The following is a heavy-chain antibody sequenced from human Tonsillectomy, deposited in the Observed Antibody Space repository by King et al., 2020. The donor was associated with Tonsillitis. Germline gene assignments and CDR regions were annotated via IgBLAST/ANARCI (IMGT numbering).Heavy chain of an antibody. Sequence: EVQLVESGGGLVQPGRSLRLSCTVSGISFSDSGINWLRQAPGKGREWVAFIRSQAYGGATDYAASVKGRFTLSRDDSKRIAYLQMNSVSTEDTAVYYCTSSPLRDDWIGELWFYYWGQGTLVAVSS. CDR2: IRSQAYGGAT. CDR3: TSSPLRDDWIGELWFYY. V-gene: IGHV3-49*03. J-gene: IGHJ4*02. D-gene: IGHD3-10*01. CDR1: GISFSDSG.